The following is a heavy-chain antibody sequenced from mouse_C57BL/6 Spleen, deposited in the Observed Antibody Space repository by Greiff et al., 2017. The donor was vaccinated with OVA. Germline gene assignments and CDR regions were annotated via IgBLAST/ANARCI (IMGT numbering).Heavy chain of an antibody. D-gene: IGHD1-1*01. V-gene: IGHV1-85*01. CDR3: ARPGSSYGWYFDV. CDR1: GYTFTSYD. J-gene: IGHJ1*03. Sequence: VQLQQSGPELVKPGASVKLSCKASGYTFTSYDINWVKQRPGPGLEWIGWIYPRDGSTKYNEKFKGKATLTVDTSSSTAYMELHSLTSEDSAVYFCARPGSSYGWYFDVWGTGTTVTVSS. CDR2: IYPRDGST.